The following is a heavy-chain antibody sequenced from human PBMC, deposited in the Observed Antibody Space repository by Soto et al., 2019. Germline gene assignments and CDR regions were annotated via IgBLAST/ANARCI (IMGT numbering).Heavy chain of an antibody. CDR1: GFTFSSYA. CDR3: ATEYSSSDAADY. V-gene: IGHV3-23*01. CDR2: ISGSGGGT. D-gene: IGHD6-6*01. Sequence: EVQLLESGGGLVQPGGSLRLSCAASGFTFSSYAMSWVRQAPGKGLEWVSAISGSGGGTYYADSVKGRFTISRDNSKNTLYLQMNSLRAEDTAVYYCATEYSSSDAADYWGQGPLVTVSS. J-gene: IGHJ4*02.